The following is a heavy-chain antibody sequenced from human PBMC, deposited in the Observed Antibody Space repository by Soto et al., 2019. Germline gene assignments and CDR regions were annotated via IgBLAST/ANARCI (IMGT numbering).Heavy chain of an antibody. CDR1: GYSISSSNW. V-gene: IGHV4-28*01. CDR3: ARTYSSSWSPFEY. Sequence: SETLSLTCAVSGYSISSSNWWGWIRQPPGKGLEWIGYIYYSGTTYYNPSLKSRVTISVDTSKNQFSLKLSSVTAADTAVHYCARTYSSSWSPFEYWGQGTLVTVSS. CDR2: IYYSGTT. J-gene: IGHJ4*02. D-gene: IGHD6-13*01.